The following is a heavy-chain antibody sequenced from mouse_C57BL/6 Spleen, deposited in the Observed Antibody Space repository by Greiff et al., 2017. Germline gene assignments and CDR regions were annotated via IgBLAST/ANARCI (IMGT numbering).Heavy chain of an antibody. D-gene: IGHD1-1*01. CDR3: ARAQYRYYGSSHWYFDV. J-gene: IGHJ1*03. V-gene: IGHV1-64*01. Sequence: VQLQQPGAELVKPGASVKLSCKASGYTFTSYWMHWVKQRPGQGLEWIGMIHPNSGSTNYNEKFKSKATLTVDKSSSTAYMQLSSLTSADSAVYYCARAQYRYYGSSHWYFDVWGTGTTVTVSS. CDR2: IHPNSGST. CDR1: GYTFTSYW.